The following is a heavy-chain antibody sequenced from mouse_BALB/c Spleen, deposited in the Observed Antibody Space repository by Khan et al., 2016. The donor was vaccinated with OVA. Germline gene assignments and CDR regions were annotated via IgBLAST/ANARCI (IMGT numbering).Heavy chain of an antibody. D-gene: IGHD2-14*01. J-gene: IGHJ3*01. CDR2: VNPNTDNI. CDR1: GYSFTLYY. V-gene: IGHV1-26*01. Sequence: EVQLQQSGPDLVKPGASVKISCKASGYSFTLYYMSWVKQSHGKSLEWIGRVNPNTDNINYNQEFKGKAILTVDKSSNTAYMELRSLTSEDSAVYCCARGYDFFASRGQGTLVTVSA. CDR3: ARGYDFFAS.